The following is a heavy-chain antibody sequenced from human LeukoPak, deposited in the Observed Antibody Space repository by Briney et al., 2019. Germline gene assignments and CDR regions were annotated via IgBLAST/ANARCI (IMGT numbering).Heavy chain of an antibody. D-gene: IGHD1-14*01. V-gene: IGHV3-30*02. CDR3: AKGFRNYCYYYYMDV. CDR2: IRYDGSNK. CDR1: GFTFSSYG. Sequence: PGGSLRLSCAASGFTFSSYGMHWVRQAPGKGLEWVAFIRYDGSNKYYADSVKGRFTISRDNSKNTLYLQMNSLRAEDTAVYYCAKGFRNYCYYYYMDVWGKGTTVTVSS. J-gene: IGHJ6*03.